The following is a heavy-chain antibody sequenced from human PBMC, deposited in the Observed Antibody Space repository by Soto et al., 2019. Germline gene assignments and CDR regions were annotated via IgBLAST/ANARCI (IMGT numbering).Heavy chain of an antibody. CDR3: ARAYYDSSGYYFFDY. J-gene: IGHJ4*02. Sequence: SETLSLTCTVSGGSISSYYWSWIRQPPGKELEWIGYIYYSGSTNYNPSLKGRVTISVDTSKNQFSLKLSSVTAADTAVYYCARAYYDSSGYYFFDYWGQGTLVTVSS. CDR2: IYYSGST. CDR1: GGSISSYY. D-gene: IGHD3-22*01. V-gene: IGHV4-59*01.